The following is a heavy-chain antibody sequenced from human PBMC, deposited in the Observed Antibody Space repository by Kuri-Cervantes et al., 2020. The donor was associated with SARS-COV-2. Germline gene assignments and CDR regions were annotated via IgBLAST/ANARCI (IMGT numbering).Heavy chain of an antibody. D-gene: IGHD1-26*01. J-gene: IGHJ3*02. CDR3: AKSEGGSYFRAFDI. CDR2: ISYDGSNK. CDR1: GFTVSSYA. Sequence: GGSLRLSCAASGFTVSSYAMHWVRQAPGKGLEWVAVISYDGSNKYYADSVKGRFTISRDNSKNTLYLQMNSLRAEDTAVYYCAKSEGGSYFRAFDIWGQGTMVTVSS. V-gene: IGHV3-30*04.